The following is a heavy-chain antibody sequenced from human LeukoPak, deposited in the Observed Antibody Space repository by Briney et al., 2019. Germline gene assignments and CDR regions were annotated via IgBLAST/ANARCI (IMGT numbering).Heavy chain of an antibody. V-gene: IGHV3-43*02. CDR1: GFTFGDYA. J-gene: IGHJ4*02. D-gene: IGHD5/OR15-5a*01. CDR3: AKDIGERGYSVH. Sequence: PGGSLRLSCAASGFTFGDYAMHWARQAPGKGLEWVSLISGDGHTTYYADSVRGRFTISRHNSKNSLYLQMNSLRTEDTAFYYCAKDIGERGYSVHWGQGTLVTVSS. CDR2: ISGDGHTT.